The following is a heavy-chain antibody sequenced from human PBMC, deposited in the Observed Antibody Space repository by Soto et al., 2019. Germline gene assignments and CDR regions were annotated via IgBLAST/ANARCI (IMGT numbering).Heavy chain of an antibody. Sequence: QVQLVQSGAEVKKPGSSVKVSCKASGGTFSNSAISWVRQAPGQGLEWMGGLFPIFGTANYALNFQGRVTITADRSTSTAYMELSSLRSEDTAVYYCAGGGGSSSPPGAPWGQGTLVTVSS. CDR3: AGGGGSSSPPGAP. J-gene: IGHJ5*02. CDR1: GGTFSNSA. V-gene: IGHV1-69*06. CDR2: LFPIFGTA. D-gene: IGHD2-15*01.